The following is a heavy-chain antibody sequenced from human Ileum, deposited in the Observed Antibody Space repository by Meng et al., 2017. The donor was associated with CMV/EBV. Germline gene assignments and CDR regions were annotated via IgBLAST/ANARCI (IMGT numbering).Heavy chain of an antibody. CDR3: ARGEKRSQYYYGLDV. CDR1: GVSVSSGRYF. Sequence: VSLRLSCTVSGVSVSSGRYFWSWLRQPPGRGLEWIGYVEYSGSTNYNPSLKSRVIISVDTSTNQFSLSLRSVSAADTAVYYCARGEKRSQYYYGLDVWGQGTTVTVSS. J-gene: IGHJ6*02. D-gene: IGHD3-16*01. CDR2: VEYSGST. V-gene: IGHV4-61*01.